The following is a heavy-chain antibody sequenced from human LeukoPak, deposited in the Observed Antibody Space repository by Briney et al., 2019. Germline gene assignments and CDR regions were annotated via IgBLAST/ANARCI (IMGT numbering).Heavy chain of an antibody. D-gene: IGHD1-26*01. J-gene: IGHJ5*02. Sequence: SETLSLTCAVYGGSFSGYYWSWIRQPPGKGLEWIGEINHSGSTNCNPSLKSRVTISVDTSKNQFSLKLSSVTAADTAVYYCARGWAMGATGVARWFDPWGQGTLVTVSS. V-gene: IGHV4-34*01. CDR2: INHSGST. CDR3: ARGWAMGATGVARWFDP. CDR1: GGSFSGYY.